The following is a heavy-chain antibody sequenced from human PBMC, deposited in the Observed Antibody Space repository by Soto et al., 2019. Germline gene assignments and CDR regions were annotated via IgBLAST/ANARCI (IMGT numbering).Heavy chain of an antibody. CDR1: GFTFSSYA. CDR2: ISYDGSNK. D-gene: IGHD3-16*01. V-gene: IGHV3-30-3*01. Sequence: QVQLVESGGGVVQPGRSLRLSYAASGFTFSSYAMHWVRQAPGKGLEWVAVISYDGSNKYYADSVKGRFTISRDNSKNTLYLQMNSLRAEDTAVYYCASPFSGSHDAFDIWGQGTMVTVSS. CDR3: ASPFSGSHDAFDI. J-gene: IGHJ3*02.